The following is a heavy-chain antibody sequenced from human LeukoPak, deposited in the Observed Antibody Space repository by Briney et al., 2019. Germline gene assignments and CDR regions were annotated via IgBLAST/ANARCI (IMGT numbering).Heavy chain of an antibody. Sequence: GGTLRLSCGASGFTFRTSWMNWVRQPPGKGLEWVASINPDGSEKYSVDSVKGRFTISRDNAKNSLYLQMNSLRAEDTAVYYCARDRGYSSFDYWGQGTLVTVSS. J-gene: IGHJ4*02. CDR2: INPDGSEK. V-gene: IGHV3-7*01. CDR3: ARDRGYSSFDY. D-gene: IGHD6-19*01. CDR1: GFTFRTSW.